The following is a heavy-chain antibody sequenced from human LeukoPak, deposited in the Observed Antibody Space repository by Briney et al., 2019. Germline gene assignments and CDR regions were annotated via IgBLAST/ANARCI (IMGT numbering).Heavy chain of an antibody. D-gene: IGHD2-2*01. CDR1: GGTFSSYA. V-gene: IGHV1-69*13. J-gene: IGHJ4*02. CDR3: ARAISLVPAAMDY. Sequence: SVKVSCKASGGTFSSYAISWVRQAPGQGLEWMGGIIPIFGAANYAQKFQGRVTITADESTSTAYMELSSLRSEDTAVYYCARAISLVPAAMDYWGQGTLVTVSS. CDR2: IIPIFGAA.